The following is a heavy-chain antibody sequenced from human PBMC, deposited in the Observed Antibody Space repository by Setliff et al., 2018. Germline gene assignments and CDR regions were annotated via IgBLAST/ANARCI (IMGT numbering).Heavy chain of an antibody. CDR1: GYIFSSYG. V-gene: IGHV1-18*01. CDR2: ISSYNSDVT. D-gene: IGHD2-15*01. J-gene: IGHJ3*01. Sequence: AASVKVSCKASGYIFSSYGISWVRQAPGQGLEWMGWISSYNSDVTNYAQRFQGRITMTTDTSTSVAYMDLRGLRSDDTAIYYCAISTLSICSGGSCPNVFDVWGPGTMVT. CDR3: AISTLSICSGGSCPNVFDV.